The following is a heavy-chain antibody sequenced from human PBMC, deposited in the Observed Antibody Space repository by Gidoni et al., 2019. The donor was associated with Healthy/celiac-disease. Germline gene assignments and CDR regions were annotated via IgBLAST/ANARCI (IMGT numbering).Heavy chain of an antibody. CDR2: ISYDGSNK. CDR3: ASNLIARRGPFDY. D-gene: IGHD6-13*01. CDR1: GFTFSSYA. J-gene: IGHJ4*02. V-gene: IGHV3-30-3*01. Sequence: QVQLVESGGGVVQPGRSLRLSGAASGFTFSSYAMHWVRQAPGKGLEWVAVISYDGSNKYYADSVKGRFTISRDNSKNTLYLQMNSLRAEDTAVYYCASNLIARRGPFDYWGQGTLVTVSS.